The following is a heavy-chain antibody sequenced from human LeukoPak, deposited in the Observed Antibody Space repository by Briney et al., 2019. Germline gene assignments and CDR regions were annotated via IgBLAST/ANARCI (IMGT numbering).Heavy chain of an antibody. D-gene: IGHD5-18*01. Sequence: ASVKVSCKASGYTFTGYYMHWLRQAPGQGLEWMGWINPNSGGTNYAQKFQGRVTMTRDTSISTAYMELSRLRSDDTAVYYCARGGPGRGYSYGYDYYYYGIDVWGQGTTVTVSS. CDR2: INPNSGGT. V-gene: IGHV1-2*02. J-gene: IGHJ6*02. CDR3: ARGGPGRGYSYGYDYYYYGIDV. CDR1: GYTFTGYY.